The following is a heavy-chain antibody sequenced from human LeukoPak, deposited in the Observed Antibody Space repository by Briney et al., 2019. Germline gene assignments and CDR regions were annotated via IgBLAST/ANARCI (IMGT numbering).Heavy chain of an antibody. J-gene: IGHJ5*02. D-gene: IGHD2/OR15-2a*01. CDR1: GFTFSSYS. V-gene: IGHV3-23*01. CDR3: AKDMGNTALLRWFDP. Sequence: PGGSLRLSCAASGFTFSSYSMTWVRQAPGKGLEWVSGISGSGGSTYYADSVKGRFTISRDNSKNTLYLQMNSLRAEDTALYYWAKDMGNTALLRWFDPWGQGTLVTVSS. CDR2: ISGSGGST.